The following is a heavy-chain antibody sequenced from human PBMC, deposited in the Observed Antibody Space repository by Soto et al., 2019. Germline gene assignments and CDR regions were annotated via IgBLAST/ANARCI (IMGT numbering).Heavy chain of an antibody. CDR1: GFTFSSYG. J-gene: IGHJ4*02. Sequence: PGGSLRLSCAASGFTFSSYGMHWVRQAPGKGLEWVAVIWYDGSNKYYADSVKGRFTISRDNSKNTLYLQMNSLRAEDTAVYYCAIADSSGWTPNFYDWGQGTLVPVSS. CDR3: AIADSSGWTPNFYD. CDR2: IWYDGSNK. V-gene: IGHV3-33*01. D-gene: IGHD6-19*01.